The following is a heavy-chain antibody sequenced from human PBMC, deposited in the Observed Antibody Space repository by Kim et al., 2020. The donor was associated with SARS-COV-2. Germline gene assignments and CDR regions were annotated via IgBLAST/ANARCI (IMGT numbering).Heavy chain of an antibody. CDR3: ARNLGFCSSTSCSSPGH. CDR2: IFYIGST. J-gene: IGHJ4*02. Sequence: SETLSLTCSVSDGSISSYYWSWIRQPPGKGLEWIGHIFYIGSTNYNPSLKSRATISMDTSKNLFSLTLTSVTAADTAVYFCARNLGFCSSTSCSSPGHWGQGRLVTVSS. V-gene: IGHV4-59*01. CDR1: DGSISSYY. D-gene: IGHD2-2*01.